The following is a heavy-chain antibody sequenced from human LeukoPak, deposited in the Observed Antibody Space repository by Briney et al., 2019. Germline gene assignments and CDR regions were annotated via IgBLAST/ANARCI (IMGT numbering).Heavy chain of an antibody. Sequence: GGSLRLSCVVSGFTFSSYNFNWVRQAPGKGLEWVSSIGISTTYIYYADSVTGRFTISRDNAKNSLYLQMNSLRAEDTAVYYCARDPTSGGYFEYWGQGTLVTVSS. V-gene: IGHV3-21*01. CDR3: ARDPTSGGYFEY. CDR1: GFTFSSYN. J-gene: IGHJ4*02. CDR2: IGISTTYI. D-gene: IGHD1-26*01.